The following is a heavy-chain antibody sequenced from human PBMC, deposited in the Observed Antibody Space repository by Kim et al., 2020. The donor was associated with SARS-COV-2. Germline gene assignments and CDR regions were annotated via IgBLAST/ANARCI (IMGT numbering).Heavy chain of an antibody. D-gene: IGHD3-10*01. Sequence: KKYYADSVTGRFTISRDNSKNMLFLQMTSLRAEDTALYYCTRFFGTQLDPWGQGTLVTVSS. V-gene: IGHV3-33*01. CDR3: TRFFGTQLDP. J-gene: IGHJ5*02. CDR2: KK.